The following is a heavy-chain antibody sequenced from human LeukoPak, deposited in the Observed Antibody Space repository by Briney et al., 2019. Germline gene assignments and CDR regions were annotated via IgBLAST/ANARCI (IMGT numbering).Heavy chain of an antibody. CDR3: AREWWWERPEYYFDY. Sequence: ASVKVSCKASGYTFTSYDINWVRQATGQGLEWMGWINPNIGGTNYAQKFQGRVTMTRDTSISTVYMELSRLRSDDTAVYYCAREWWWERPEYYFDYWGQGTLVTVSS. CDR2: INPNIGGT. CDR1: GYTFTSYD. J-gene: IGHJ4*02. V-gene: IGHV1-2*02. D-gene: IGHD2-21*01.